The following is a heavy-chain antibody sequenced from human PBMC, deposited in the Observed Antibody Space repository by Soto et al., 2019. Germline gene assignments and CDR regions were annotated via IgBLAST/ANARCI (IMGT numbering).Heavy chain of an antibody. CDR2: IYYSGST. CDR3: ARRVSDFWSGYSPYYFDY. Sequence: SETLSLTCTVSGGSISSYYWSWIRQPPGKGLEWIGYIYYSGSTNYNPSLKSRVTISVDTSKNQFSLKLSSVAAADTAVYYCARRVSDFWSGYSPYYFDYWGQGTLVTVSS. D-gene: IGHD3-3*01. V-gene: IGHV4-59*08. CDR1: GGSISSYY. J-gene: IGHJ4*02.